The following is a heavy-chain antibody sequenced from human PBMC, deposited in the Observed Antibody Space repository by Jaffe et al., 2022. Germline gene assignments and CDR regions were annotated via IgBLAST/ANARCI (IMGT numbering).Heavy chain of an antibody. V-gene: IGHV3-30*02. Sequence: QVQLVESGGGVVQPGGSLRLSCAASGFTFSSYGMHWVRQAPGKGLEWVAFIRYDGSNKYYADSVKGRFTISRDNSKNTLYLQMNSLRAEDTAVYYCAKDVGDYGDYEFYFDYWGQGTLVTVSS. D-gene: IGHD4-17*01. CDR2: IRYDGSNK. CDR1: GFTFSSYG. CDR3: AKDVGDYGDYEFYFDY. J-gene: IGHJ4*02.